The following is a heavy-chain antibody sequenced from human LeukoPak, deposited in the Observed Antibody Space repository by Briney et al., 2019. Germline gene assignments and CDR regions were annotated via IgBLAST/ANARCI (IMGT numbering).Heavy chain of an antibody. CDR2: INPNSGGT. J-gene: IGHJ4*02. Sequence: ASVKVPCKASGYTFTGCYMHWVRQAPGQGLEWMGWINPNSGGTNYAQKFQGRVTMTRDTSISTAYTELSRLRSDDTAVYYCASIAAAGTGVYYFDYWGQGTLVTVSS. D-gene: IGHD6-13*01. V-gene: IGHV1-2*02. CDR3: ASIAAAGTGVYYFDY. CDR1: GYTFTGCY.